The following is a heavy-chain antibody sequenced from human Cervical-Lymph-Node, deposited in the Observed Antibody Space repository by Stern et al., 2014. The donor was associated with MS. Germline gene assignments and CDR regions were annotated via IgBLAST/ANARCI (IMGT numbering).Heavy chain of an antibody. CDR3: ARERGYSSGWTYYFDY. Sequence: QVQLVESGGGVVQPGRSLRLSCAASGFTFSSYAMHWVRQAPGQGLEWVVVISYEGSKKYYADSVKGRFTISRDNSKNTLYLQMNSLRAEDTAVYYCARERGYSSGWTYYFDYWGQGTLVTVSS. D-gene: IGHD6-19*01. V-gene: IGHV3-30-3*01. J-gene: IGHJ4*02. CDR2: ISYEGSKK. CDR1: GFTFSSYA.